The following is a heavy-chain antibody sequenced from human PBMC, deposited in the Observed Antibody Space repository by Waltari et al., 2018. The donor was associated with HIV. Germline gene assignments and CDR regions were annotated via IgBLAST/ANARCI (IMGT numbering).Heavy chain of an antibody. CDR1: GESFSGYY. V-gene: IGHV4-34*01. Sequence: QVQLQHWGAGLLTPSQTLSLPCPVCGESFSGYYWSWIRQPPGKGREWSGEINHSGSTNYKPSLKSRVTISVDTSKNQFSLKLSSVTAADTAVYYCARGRSPYSSGWYASEYWGQGTLVTVSS. J-gene: IGHJ4*02. CDR2: INHSGST. D-gene: IGHD6-19*01. CDR3: ARGRSPYSSGWYASEY.